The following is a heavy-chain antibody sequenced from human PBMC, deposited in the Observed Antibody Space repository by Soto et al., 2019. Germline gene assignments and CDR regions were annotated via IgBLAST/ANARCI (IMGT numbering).Heavy chain of an antibody. CDR2: IIPIFGTA. D-gene: IGHD5-12*01. CDR1: GGTFSSYA. V-gene: IGHV1-69*06. CDR3: ALGLEEGATKPFIVATRSLDY. Sequence: QVQLVQSGAEVKKPGSSVKVSCKASGGTFSSYAISWVRQAPGQGLEWMGGIIPIFGTANYAQKFQGRVTINADKSTSTAYMELSSLRSEDTAVYYCALGLEEGATKPFIVATRSLDYWGQGTLVTVSS. J-gene: IGHJ4*02.